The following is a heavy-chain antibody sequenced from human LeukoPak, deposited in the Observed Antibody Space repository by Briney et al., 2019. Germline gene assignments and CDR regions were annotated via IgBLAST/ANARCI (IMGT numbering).Heavy chain of an antibody. CDR3: ARLSNTGNYFDS. CDR2: IPGSGDTT. D-gene: IGHD2-8*02. Sequence: GGSLRLSCAATGFTFKDYGMHWVRQPPGKGLEWVSSIPGSGDTTYHADSVMGRFTISRDNSKNTLTLQMNSLRVEDTAVYYCARLSNTGNYFDSWGQGILVTVSS. CDR1: GFTFKDYG. V-gene: IGHV3-23*01. J-gene: IGHJ4*02.